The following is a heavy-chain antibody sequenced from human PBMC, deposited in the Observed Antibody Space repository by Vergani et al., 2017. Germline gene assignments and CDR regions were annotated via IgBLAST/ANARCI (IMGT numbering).Heavy chain of an antibody. CDR3: AKDLGSSWYYFDY. J-gene: IGHJ4*02. V-gene: IGHV3-30*18. CDR2: ISYDGSNK. Sequence: VQLVESGGGLVQPGGSLRLSCAASGFTFSSYEMNWVRQAPGKGLEWVAVISYDGSNKYYADSVKGRFTISRDNSKNTLYLQMNSLRAEDTAVYYCAKDLGSSWYYFDYWGQGTLVTVSS. CDR1: GFTFSSYE. D-gene: IGHD6-13*01.